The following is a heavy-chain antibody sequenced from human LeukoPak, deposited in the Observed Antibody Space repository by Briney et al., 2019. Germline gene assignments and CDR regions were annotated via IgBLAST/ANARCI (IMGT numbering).Heavy chain of an antibody. D-gene: IGHD3-10*01. CDR1: GGSFSGYY. CDR2: INHSGCT. J-gene: IGHJ5*02. CDR3: ARGPRVRGSRGWFDP. Sequence: PSETLSLTCAVYGGSFSGYYWSWIRQPPGKGLEWIGEINHSGCTNYNPSLKSRVTISVDTSKNQFSLKLSSVTAADTAVYYCARGPRVRGSRGWFDPWGQGTLVTVSS. V-gene: IGHV4-34*01.